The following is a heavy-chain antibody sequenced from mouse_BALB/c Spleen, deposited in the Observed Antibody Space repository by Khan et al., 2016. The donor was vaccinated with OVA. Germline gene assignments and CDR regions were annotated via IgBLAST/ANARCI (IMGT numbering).Heavy chain of an antibody. CDR2: IYFSGSI. CDR1: GYSITSGYA. D-gene: IGHD2-1*01. V-gene: IGHV3-1*02. Sequence: EVQLQESGPDLVKPSQSLSLTCTVTGYSITSGYAWHWIRQFPGNKLEWMAYIYFSGSINYNPSLKSRISVTRDTSQNHFFLQLNYVTSEDTATDYCTRDGNYMDYWGQGTSVTVSS. CDR3: TRDGNYMDY. J-gene: IGHJ4*01.